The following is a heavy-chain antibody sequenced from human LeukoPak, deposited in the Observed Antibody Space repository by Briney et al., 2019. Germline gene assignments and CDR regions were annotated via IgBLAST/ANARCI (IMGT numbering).Heavy chain of an antibody. V-gene: IGHV4-39*01. CDR3: ARHEAGTTVVSTDWFFDL. D-gene: IGHD4-23*01. Sequence: PSETLSLTCTVSGGSISSSSYYWGWLRQPPGKGLEGIGSIYNSGLTQNNPSLKSRVTISVDTSKNRFSLKLSSVTAADTAVYYCARHEAGTTVVSTDWFFDLWGRGTLVTVSS. J-gene: IGHJ2*01. CDR2: IYNSGLT. CDR1: GGSISSSSYY.